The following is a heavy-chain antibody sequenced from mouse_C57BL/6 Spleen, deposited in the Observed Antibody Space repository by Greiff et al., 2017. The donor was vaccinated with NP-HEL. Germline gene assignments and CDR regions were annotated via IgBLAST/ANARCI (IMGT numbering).Heavy chain of an antibody. V-gene: IGHV1-63*01. J-gene: IGHJ2*01. CDR2: IYPGGGYT. D-gene: IGHD2-4*01. CDR3: ARWYDYDVYYFDY. CDR1: GYTFTNYW. Sequence: QVQLQQSGAELVRPGTSVKMSCKASGYTFTNYWIGWAKQRPGHGLEWIGDIYPGGGYTNYNEKFKGKATLTADKSSSTSYMQFSSLTSEDSAIYYCARWYDYDVYYFDYWGQGTTLTVSS.